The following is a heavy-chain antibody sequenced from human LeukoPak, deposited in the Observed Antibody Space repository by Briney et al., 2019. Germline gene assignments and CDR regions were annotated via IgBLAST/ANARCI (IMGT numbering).Heavy chain of an antibody. CDR1: GYNFITYW. CDR3: ARQQQCCSRGNCSSLNAFDL. V-gene: IGHV5-51*01. Sequence: GESLKISCKGSGYNFITYWIGWVRQMPGKGLEWMGIIYPGDSDTRYSPSFQGQVTISADKSIRTAYLQWSSLKASDSAMYYCARQQQCCSRGNCSSLNAFDLWGPGTVVTVSS. J-gene: IGHJ3*01. D-gene: IGHD2-15*01. CDR2: IYPGDSDT.